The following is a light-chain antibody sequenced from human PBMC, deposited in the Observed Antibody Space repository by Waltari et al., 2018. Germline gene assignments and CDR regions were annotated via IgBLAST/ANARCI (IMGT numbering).Light chain of an antibody. CDR1: SSDVGGYNY. CDR3: CSYAGSYTFLVV. J-gene: IGLJ2*01. V-gene: IGLV2-11*01. Sequence: QSALTQPRSVSGSPGQSVTISCTGTSSDVGGYNYVPWYQQHPGKAPKHMIYEVSKRPSGVPDRFSGSKSGNTASLTISGLQAEDEADYYCCSYAGSYTFLVVFGGGTKLTVL. CDR2: EVS.